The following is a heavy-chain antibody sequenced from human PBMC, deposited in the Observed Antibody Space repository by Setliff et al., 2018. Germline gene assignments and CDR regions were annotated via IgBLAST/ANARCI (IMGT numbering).Heavy chain of an antibody. CDR3: ARDRITIFGVVIPFDY. Sequence: SETLSLTCTVSGGSISSSSYYWGWIRQPPGKGLESIGSIYYSGSTYYNPSLKSRVTISVDTSKNQFSLKLSSVTAADTAVYYCARDRITIFGVVIPFDYWGQGTLVTVSS. CDR2: IYYSGST. CDR1: GGSISSSSYY. J-gene: IGHJ4*02. V-gene: IGHV4-39*07. D-gene: IGHD3-3*01.